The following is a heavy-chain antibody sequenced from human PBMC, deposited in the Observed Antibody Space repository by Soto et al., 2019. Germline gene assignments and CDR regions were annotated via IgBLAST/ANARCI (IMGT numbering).Heavy chain of an antibody. CDR2: ISYDGSNE. CDR1: GFTFSSYA. D-gene: IGHD3-3*01. Sequence: QVELVESGGGVVQPGRSLRLSCAASGFTFSSYAMHWVRQAPGKGLEWVAVISYDGSNEYYADSVKGRVTISRDNSKNTLYMQMNSLRAEDTAVDYCASEVLDWIDYWGQGTLVTVSS. CDR3: ASEVLDWIDY. V-gene: IGHV3-30-3*01. J-gene: IGHJ4*02.